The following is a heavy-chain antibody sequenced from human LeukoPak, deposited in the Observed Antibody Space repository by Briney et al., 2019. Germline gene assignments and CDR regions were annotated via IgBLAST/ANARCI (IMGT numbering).Heavy chain of an antibody. D-gene: IGHD6-19*01. J-gene: IGHJ4*02. CDR1: GFTFSAYS. CDR2: ISTSGSYM. V-gene: IGHV3-21*01. CDR3: ARDRGGTGWFTFDY. Sequence: GGSLRLSCVASGFTFSAYSLNWVRQAPGRGLEWVSLISTSGSYMYYADSLKGRFTISRDNAKDTLFLEMSSLRAEDTAMYYCARDRGGTGWFTFDYWGQGTLVTVSS.